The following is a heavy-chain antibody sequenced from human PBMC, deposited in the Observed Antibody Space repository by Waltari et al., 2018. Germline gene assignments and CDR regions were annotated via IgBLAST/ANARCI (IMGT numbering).Heavy chain of an antibody. D-gene: IGHD3-22*01. CDR2: IYINGGT. Sequence: QVQLQESGPGLVKPSQTLSLTCTVSGGSISSGNYYWSWIRQPAGKGLEWIGRIYINGGTTYNPSRKSRVTISIDTSKNRFSLKLTSVTAADTAMYYCASDRYYYDSSGSGAYWGQGALVTVSS. CDR1: GGSISSGNYY. V-gene: IGHV4-61*02. CDR3: ASDRYYYDSSGSGAY. J-gene: IGHJ4*02.